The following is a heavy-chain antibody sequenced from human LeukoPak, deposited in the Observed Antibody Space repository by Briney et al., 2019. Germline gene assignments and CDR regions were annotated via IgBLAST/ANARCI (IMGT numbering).Heavy chain of an antibody. CDR2: ISSSSSTI. CDR3: ASRNVWGSYRYTDIDY. Sequence: GGSLRLSCAASGFTFSSYSMNWVRQAPGKGLEWVSYISSSSSTIYYADSVKGRFTISRDNAKNSLYLQMNSLRAEDTAVYYCASRNVWGSYRYTDIDYWGQGTLVTVSS. CDR1: GFTFSSYS. D-gene: IGHD3-16*02. V-gene: IGHV3-48*04. J-gene: IGHJ4*02.